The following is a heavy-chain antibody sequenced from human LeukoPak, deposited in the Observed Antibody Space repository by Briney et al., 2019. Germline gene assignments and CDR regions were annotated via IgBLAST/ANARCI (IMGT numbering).Heavy chain of an antibody. CDR1: GFTFSRYW. CDR3: XXXXXXXCSGGSCSNFDY. CDR2: IKQDGSGK. J-gene: IGHJ4*02. V-gene: IGHV3-7*01. D-gene: IGHD2-15*01. Sequence: GGSLRLSCAASGFTFSRYWMSWVRQAPGKGLEWVANIKQDGSGKDYVDSVKGRFAISRDNAKNSLYLQMNSLRAEDTAVYYCXXXXXXXCSGGSCSNFDYWGQGTLVTVSS.